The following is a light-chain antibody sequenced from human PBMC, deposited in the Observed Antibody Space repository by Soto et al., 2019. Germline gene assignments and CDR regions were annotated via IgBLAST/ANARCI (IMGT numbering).Light chain of an antibody. CDR3: QQYGSSPGYT. CDR1: HSVRSSY. CDR2: GAS. V-gene: IGKV3-20*01. Sequence: EIVLTQSPDTLSLSPGERATLSCRASHSVRSSYLAWYQQRPGQAPRLLIYGASSRATGIPDRFSGDGSGTDFTLTISRLEPEDCAVYYCQQYGSSPGYTFGQGTKLEIK. J-gene: IGKJ2*01.